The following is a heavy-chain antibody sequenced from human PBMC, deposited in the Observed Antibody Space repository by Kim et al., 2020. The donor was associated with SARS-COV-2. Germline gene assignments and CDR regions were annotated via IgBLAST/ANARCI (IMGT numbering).Heavy chain of an antibody. Sequence: SETLSLTCTVSGGSISSSSYYWGWIRQPPGKGLEWIGSIYYSGSTYYNPSLKSRVTISVDTSKNQFSLKLSSVTAADTAVYYCARLGTMVRGVNPWGQGTLVTVSS. J-gene: IGHJ5*02. CDR2: IYYSGST. CDR3: ARLGTMVRGVNP. V-gene: IGHV4-39*01. CDR1: GGSISSSSYY. D-gene: IGHD3-10*01.